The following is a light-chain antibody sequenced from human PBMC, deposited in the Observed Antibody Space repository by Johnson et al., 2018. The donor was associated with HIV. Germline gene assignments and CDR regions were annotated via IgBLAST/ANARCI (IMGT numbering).Light chain of an antibody. Sequence: QSVLTQPPSVSAAPGQKVTISCSGSSSNIGNNYVSWYQQLPGTAPKLLIYENNKRPSGIPDRVSDSQCGTSATLAITGLHTGDEADYYCGTWDTSLVAQYVFGSGTKVTVL. CDR3: GTWDTSLVAQYV. J-gene: IGLJ1*01. CDR1: SSNIGNNY. CDR2: ENN. V-gene: IGLV1-51*01.